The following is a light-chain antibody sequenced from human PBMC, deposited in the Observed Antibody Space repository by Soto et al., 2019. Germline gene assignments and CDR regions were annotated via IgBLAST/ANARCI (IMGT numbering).Light chain of an antibody. V-gene: IGLV2-8*01. Sequence: QSALTQPPSASGSPGQSGTISCAGTSSDVGGYNYVSWYQQYPGKAPKLMIYDVNKRPSGVPDRFSGSKSGNTASLTVSGLQAEDEADYYCSSYAGSNNLLFGGGTQLTVL. J-gene: IGLJ2*01. CDR1: SSDVGGYNY. CDR3: SSYAGSNNLL. CDR2: DVN.